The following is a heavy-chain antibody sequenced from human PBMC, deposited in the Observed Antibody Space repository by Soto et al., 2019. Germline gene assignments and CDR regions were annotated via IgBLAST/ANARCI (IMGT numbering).Heavy chain of an antibody. D-gene: IGHD2-8*01. CDR1: GFTFSSYS. CDR3: ARTNGAYSNYFDY. J-gene: IGHJ4*02. CDR2: IGGSSGHI. Sequence: EVQLVESGGGLVKPGGSLRLSCAASGFTFSSYSMVWVRQAPEKRLEWVSSIGGSSGHIYYADSLKGRFTISRDNAKNSLYLQMNSLRVDGTAVYYCARTNGAYSNYFDYWGQGTLVTVSS. V-gene: IGHV3-21*01.